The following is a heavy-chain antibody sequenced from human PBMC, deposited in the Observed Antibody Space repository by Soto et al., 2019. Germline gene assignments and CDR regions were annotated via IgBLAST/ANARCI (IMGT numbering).Heavy chain of an antibody. J-gene: IGHJ4*02. CDR3: ARDGITGTTFFFDY. CDR1: GGPFSGYF. V-gene: IGHV4-34*09. D-gene: IGHD1-7*01. CDR2: ISHGGST. Sequence: SETLSLTCAVSGGPFSGYFWTWIRQAPGKGLEWIGEISHGGSTSYNPSLKSRLTISVDTSKNQFSLKLSSVTAADTAVYYCARDGITGTTFFFDYWGQGTPVTVSS.